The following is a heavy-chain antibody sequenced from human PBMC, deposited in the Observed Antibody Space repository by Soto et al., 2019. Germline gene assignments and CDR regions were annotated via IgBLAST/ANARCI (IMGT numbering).Heavy chain of an antibody. J-gene: IGHJ4*02. CDR2: INPNSGNI. Sequence: GXSVEVSCKASGEAFSTYDINWVRQATGHGLEWMGWINPNSGNIGYAQRFQGRVTMTRDTAIRTAYMEVSSLRSDDTAVYYCARGRASGSYYLLDYWGRGTLVTVSS. D-gene: IGHD3-10*01. V-gene: IGHV1-8*01. CDR1: GEAFSTYD. CDR3: ARGRASGSYYLLDY.